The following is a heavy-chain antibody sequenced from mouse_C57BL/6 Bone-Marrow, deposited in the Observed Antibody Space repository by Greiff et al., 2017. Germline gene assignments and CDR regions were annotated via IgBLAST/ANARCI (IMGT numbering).Heavy chain of an antibody. V-gene: IGHV14-2*01. J-gene: IGHJ4*01. D-gene: IGHD2-4*01. Sequence: DVKLVESGAELVKPGASVKLSCTASGFNIKDYYMHWVKQRTEQGLEWIGRIAPEDGETKYAPKFQGKATITADTSSNTAYLQLSSLTSEDTAVYYCARGSYDYDGYAMDYWGQGTSVTVSS. CDR1: GFNIKDYY. CDR3: ARGSYDYDGYAMDY. CDR2: IAPEDGET.